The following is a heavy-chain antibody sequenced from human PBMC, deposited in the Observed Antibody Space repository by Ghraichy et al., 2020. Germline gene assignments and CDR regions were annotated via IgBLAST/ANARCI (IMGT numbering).Heavy chain of an antibody. CDR3: TTDYPRYSSGC. D-gene: IGHD6-19*01. Sequence: GESLNISCAASGFTFSNAWMSWVRQAPGKGLEWVGRIKSKTDGGTTDYAAPVKGRFTISRDDSKNTLYLQMNSLKTEDTAVYYCTTDYPRYSSGCWGQGTLVTVSS. CDR2: IKSKTDGGTT. CDR1: GFTFSNAW. J-gene: IGHJ4*02. V-gene: IGHV3-15*01.